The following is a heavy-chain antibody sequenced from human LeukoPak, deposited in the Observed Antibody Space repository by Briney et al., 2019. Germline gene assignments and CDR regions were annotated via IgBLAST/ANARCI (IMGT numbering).Heavy chain of an antibody. Sequence: GGALRLSCAASGFRLGSYWMTWVRQAPGKGLEWVANIKQDGRTAYYVDSVKGRFTISRDNAKNSLYLQMNRLRVEDTAVYYCASDPPWENDAFDIWGQGTMVTVSS. CDR2: IKQDGRTA. J-gene: IGHJ3*02. V-gene: IGHV3-7*01. CDR3: ASDPPWENDAFDI. CDR1: GFRLGSYW. D-gene: IGHD1-26*01.